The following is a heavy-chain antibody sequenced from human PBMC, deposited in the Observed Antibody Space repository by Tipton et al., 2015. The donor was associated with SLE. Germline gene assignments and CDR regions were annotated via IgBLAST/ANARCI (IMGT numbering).Heavy chain of an antibody. J-gene: IGHJ4*02. V-gene: IGHV4-59*01. CDR3: ARSYYDFWSGSVRGYFDY. Sequence: LRLSCAVYGGSFRGYYWSWIRQPPGKGLEWIGYIYYSGSTNYNPSLKSRVTISVDTSKNQFSLKVSSATAADTAIYYCARSYYDFWSGSVRGYFDYWGQGTLVTVSS. D-gene: IGHD3-3*01. CDR1: GGSFRGYY. CDR2: IYYSGST.